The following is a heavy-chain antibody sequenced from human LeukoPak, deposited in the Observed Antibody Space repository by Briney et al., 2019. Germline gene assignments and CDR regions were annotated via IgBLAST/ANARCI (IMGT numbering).Heavy chain of an antibody. D-gene: IGHD3-3*01. V-gene: IGHV4-34*01. CDR2: INHSGST. CDR1: GGSFSGYY. Sequence: PSETLSLTCAVYGGSFSGYYWSWIRQPPGKWLEWIGEINHSGSTNYNPSLKSRVTISVDTSKNQFSQKLSSVTAADTAVYYGARVGGPSLRLFFDYWGQGTLVTVSS. J-gene: IGHJ4*02. CDR3: ARVGGPSLRLFFDY.